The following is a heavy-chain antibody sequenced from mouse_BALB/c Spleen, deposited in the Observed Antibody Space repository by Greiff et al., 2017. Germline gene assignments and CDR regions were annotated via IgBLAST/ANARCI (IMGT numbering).Heavy chain of an antibody. CDR2: IWGDGST. CDR1: GFSLTGYG. V-gene: IGHV2-6-7*01. J-gene: IGHJ3*01. CDR3: AREWFAY. Sequence: VKLMESGPGLVAPSQSLSITCTVSGFSLTGYGLNWVRQPPGKGLEWLGMIWGDGSTDYNSALKSRLSISKDNSKNQVFLKMNSLQTDDTARYYCAREWFAYWGQGTLVTVSA.